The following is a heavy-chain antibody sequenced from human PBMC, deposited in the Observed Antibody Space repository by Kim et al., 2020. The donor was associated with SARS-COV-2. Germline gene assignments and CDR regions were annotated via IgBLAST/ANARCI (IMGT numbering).Heavy chain of an antibody. J-gene: IGHJ3*02. V-gene: IGHV3-53*01. CDR1: GFTVSSNY. Sequence: GGSLRLSCAASGFTVSSNYMNWVRQAPGKGLEWVSVIYSSGSTYYADSVKGRFTISRDNSKNTRYLQMNSLRAEDTAVYYCAREGFSGAIYDSSGYSAFDIWGQGTMVTVSS. D-gene: IGHD3-22*01. CDR2: IYSSGST. CDR3: AREGFSGAIYDSSGYSAFDI.